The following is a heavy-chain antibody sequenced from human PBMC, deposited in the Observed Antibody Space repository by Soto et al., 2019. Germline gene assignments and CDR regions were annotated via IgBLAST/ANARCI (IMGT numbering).Heavy chain of an antibody. CDR3: AKVQDSTPTL. J-gene: IGHJ4*02. Sequence: PGGSLRLSCAASGFTFSDYYMSWVRQAPGKGLEWVSYISSSSSYTNYADSVKGRFTISRDNAKNSLYLQMNSLRAEDTAVYYCAKVQDSTPTLWGQGTLVTVSS. CDR2: ISSSSSYT. CDR1: GFTFSDYY. D-gene: IGHD6-13*01. V-gene: IGHV3-11*06.